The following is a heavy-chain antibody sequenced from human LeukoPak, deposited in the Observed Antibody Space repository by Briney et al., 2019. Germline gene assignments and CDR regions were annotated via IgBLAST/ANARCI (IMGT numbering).Heavy chain of an antibody. V-gene: IGHV1-46*01. Sequence: ASVKVSCKAFGYTFRNYYMHWVRQAPGQGLEWMGIINPSSDKTNYAQKFQGRVTMTRDISTSTVYMELNSLRFEDTAVYYCARAYSYYGSGSYYNGADAFDIWGQGTLVTVSS. CDR2: INPSSDKT. J-gene: IGHJ3*02. CDR3: ARAYSYYGSGSYYNGADAFDI. D-gene: IGHD3-10*01. CDR1: GYTFRNYY.